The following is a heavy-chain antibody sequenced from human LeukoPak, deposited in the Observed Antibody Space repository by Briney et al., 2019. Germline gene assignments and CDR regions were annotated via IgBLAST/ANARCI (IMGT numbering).Heavy chain of an antibody. Sequence: HPGGSLRLSCAASGFTFSSYEMNWVRQAPGKGLEWVSYISSSGSTIYYADSVKGRFTISRDNAKNSLYLQMNSLRAEDTAVYYCARDGLYYYDSSGYGSGMDVWGQGTTVTVSS. CDR1: GFTFSSYE. D-gene: IGHD3-22*01. CDR2: ISSSGSTI. V-gene: IGHV3-48*03. CDR3: ARDGLYYYDSSGYGSGMDV. J-gene: IGHJ6*02.